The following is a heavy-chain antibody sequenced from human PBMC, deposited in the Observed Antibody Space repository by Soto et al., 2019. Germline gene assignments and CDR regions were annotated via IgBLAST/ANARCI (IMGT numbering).Heavy chain of an antibody. CDR3: AKDRRADWESYYYYAMDV. Sequence: QVQLVQSGAEVKKPGSSVKVSCKASGGTFSSFTISWVRQAPGQGLEWMGGIIAIYGTANYAQKFQGRVTITADASTRTAYMELSSLRSEDTAVYYCAKDRRADWESYYYYAMDVWCQGTTVTVTS. CDR1: GGTFSSFT. V-gene: IGHV1-69*01. J-gene: IGHJ6*02. D-gene: IGHD1-26*01. CDR2: IIAIYGTA.